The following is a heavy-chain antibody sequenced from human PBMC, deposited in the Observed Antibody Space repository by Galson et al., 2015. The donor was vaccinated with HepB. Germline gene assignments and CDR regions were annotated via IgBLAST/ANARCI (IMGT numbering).Heavy chain of an antibody. V-gene: IGHV3-49*04. D-gene: IGHD3-16*01. CDR2: IGSNAYGATR. Sequence: SLRLSCATSGFSFGDYAMSWVRQAPGKGLEWVGYIGSNAYGATRDYVASVKGRFSISRDDSKGIAYLQMNSLKTEDTAVYFCTRDTLSSGADYWGQGTLVTVSS. CDR1: GFSFGDYA. J-gene: IGHJ4*02. CDR3: TRDTLSSGADY.